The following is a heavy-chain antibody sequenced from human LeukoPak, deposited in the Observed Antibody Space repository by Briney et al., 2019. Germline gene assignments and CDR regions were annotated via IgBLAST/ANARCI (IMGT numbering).Heavy chain of an antibody. CDR2: IKSKTDGGTT. D-gene: IGHD1-26*01. V-gene: IGHV3-15*01. CDR3: TTDTYSGSSHGGY. J-gene: IGHJ4*02. Sequence: GGSLRLSCAASGFTFSNAWMSWVRQAPGKGLEWVSRIKSKTDGGTTDYAAPVKGRFTISRDDSKNTLYLQMNSLKTEDTAVYYCTTDTYSGSSHGGYWGQGTLVTVSS. CDR1: GFTFSNAW.